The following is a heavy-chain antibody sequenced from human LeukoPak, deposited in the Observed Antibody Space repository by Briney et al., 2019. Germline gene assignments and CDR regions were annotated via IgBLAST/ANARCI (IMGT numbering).Heavy chain of an antibody. V-gene: IGHV4-38-2*02. Sequence: SETLSLTCTVSGGSISSYYWGWIRQPPGKGLEWIGSIYHSGSTYYNPSLKSRVTISVDTSKNQFSLKLSSVTAADTAVYYCARAPTTNYFDYWGQGTLVTVSS. J-gene: IGHJ4*02. CDR3: ARAPTTNYFDY. CDR2: IYHSGST. D-gene: IGHD1-7*01. CDR1: GGSISSYY.